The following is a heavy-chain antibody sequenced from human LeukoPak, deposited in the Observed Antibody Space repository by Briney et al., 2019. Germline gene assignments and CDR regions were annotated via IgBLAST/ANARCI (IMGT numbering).Heavy chain of an antibody. J-gene: IGHJ4*02. V-gene: IGHV3-33*08. CDR1: GFTFSSYS. CDR2: IWYDGSHK. D-gene: IGHD3-16*01. CDR3: ARAQGLPDY. Sequence: GGSLRLSCAASGFTFSSYSMNWVRQAPGKGLEWVAVIWYDGSHKYYADSVKGRFTISRDNSKNTLYLQMNSLRAEDTAVYYCARAQGLPDYWGQGTLVTVSS.